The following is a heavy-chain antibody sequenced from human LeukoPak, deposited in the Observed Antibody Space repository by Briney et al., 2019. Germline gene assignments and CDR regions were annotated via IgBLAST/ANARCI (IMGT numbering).Heavy chain of an antibody. CDR3: ARDGPYSSGWYSWAVASIPFDY. D-gene: IGHD6-19*01. V-gene: IGHV3-23*01. Sequence: GGSLRLSCAASGFTFSSYAMSWVRQAPGKGLEWVSSIRGSGGGTNYGDSVKGRFTISRDNSKNTLYLQMNSLRAEDTAVYYCARDGPYSSGWYSWAVASIPFDYWGQGTLVTVSS. CDR2: IRGSGGGT. CDR1: GFTFSSYA. J-gene: IGHJ4*02.